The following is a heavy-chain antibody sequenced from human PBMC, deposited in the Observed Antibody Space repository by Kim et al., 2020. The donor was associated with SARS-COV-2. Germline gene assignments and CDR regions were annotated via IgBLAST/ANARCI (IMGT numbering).Heavy chain of an antibody. Sequence: GGSLRLSCAGSRFTFSNAWLSWVRQAPGKGLEWVGHIKSKIDGGTTDYAAPVKGRFTISRDDSKNTLYLQMSSLQTEDTAVYYFTTFPVRGLSAFDIWV. D-gene: IGHD6-19*01. V-gene: IGHV3-15*01. J-gene: IGHJ3*02. CDR3: TTFPVRGLSAFDI. CDR2: IKSKIDGGTT. CDR1: RFTFSNAW.